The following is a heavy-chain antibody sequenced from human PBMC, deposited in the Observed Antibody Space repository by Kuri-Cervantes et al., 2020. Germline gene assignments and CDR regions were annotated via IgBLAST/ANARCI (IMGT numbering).Heavy chain of an antibody. J-gene: IGHJ4*02. V-gene: IGHV3-48*02. CDR1: GFTVGSNS. CDR3: VRDFGFSYYFLDY. Sequence: GGSLRLSCAVSGFTVGSNSIHWVSQAPGKGLEWLSYISGTGSIIYYANSVKGRFTISRDNAKNSLYLQMNSLRDEDTAIYYCVRDFGFSYYFLDYWGPGTLVTVSS. D-gene: IGHD3-10*01. CDR2: ISGTGSII.